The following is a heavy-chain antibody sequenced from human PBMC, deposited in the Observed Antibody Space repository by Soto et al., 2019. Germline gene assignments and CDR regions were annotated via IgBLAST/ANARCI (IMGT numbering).Heavy chain of an antibody. CDR1: GGTFSSYA. CDR2: IIPIPGTA. Sequence: QVQLVQSGAEVKKPGSSVKVSCKAYGGTFSSYAISWVRQAPGQGLERVGGIIPIPGTANYAQKFQGRVTITADESTSTAYMELSSLRSEDTAAYYCARSQGSSTSLEIYYYYYYGMDVWGQGTTVTVSS. CDR3: ARSQGSSTSLEIYYYYYYGMDV. J-gene: IGHJ6*02. V-gene: IGHV1-69*01. D-gene: IGHD2-2*01.